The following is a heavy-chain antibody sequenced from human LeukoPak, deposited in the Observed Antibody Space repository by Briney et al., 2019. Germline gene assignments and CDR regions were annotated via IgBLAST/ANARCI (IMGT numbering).Heavy chain of an antibody. V-gene: IGHV3-33*01. CDR1: GFNFSSYG. CDR2: TWYDGSNK. CDR3: ARFEGSQTLDY. D-gene: IGHD3-10*01. J-gene: IGHJ4*02. Sequence: GGSLRLSCAASGFNFSSYGMHWVRQAPGKGLEWVAVTWYDGSNKYYADSVKGRFTISRDNSKKTMYLQMNSLRAEDTAVYYCARFEGSQTLDYWGQGTLVTVSS.